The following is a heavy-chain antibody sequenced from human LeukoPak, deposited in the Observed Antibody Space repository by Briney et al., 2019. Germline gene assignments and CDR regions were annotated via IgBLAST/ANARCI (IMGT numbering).Heavy chain of an antibody. J-gene: IGHJ3*02. CDR1: GFTFSDYW. Sequence: GGSLRLSCSASGFTFSDYWMHWVRQAPGKGLVWVSRIQSDGSSTTYADSVKGRFTISRDNSKNTLYLQMNSLRVEDTALYYCAREDSSGAFDIWGQGTMVTVSS. CDR2: IQSDGSST. CDR3: AREDSSGAFDI. D-gene: IGHD3-22*01. V-gene: IGHV3-74*01.